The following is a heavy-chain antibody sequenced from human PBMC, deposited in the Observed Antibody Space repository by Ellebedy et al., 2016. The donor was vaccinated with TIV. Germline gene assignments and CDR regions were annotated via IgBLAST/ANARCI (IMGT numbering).Heavy chain of an antibody. Sequence: SETLSLXCTVSGGSISRDCWRWIRQHPGKGLEWIGYIYYSGSTNYNPSLKSRVTISVDTSKNQFSLKLSSVTAADTAVYYCARGAGGYYYGRFDYWGQGTLVTVSS. J-gene: IGHJ4*02. D-gene: IGHD3-22*01. CDR3: ARGAGGYYYGRFDY. CDR1: GGSISRDC. CDR2: IYYSGST. V-gene: IGHV4-59*01.